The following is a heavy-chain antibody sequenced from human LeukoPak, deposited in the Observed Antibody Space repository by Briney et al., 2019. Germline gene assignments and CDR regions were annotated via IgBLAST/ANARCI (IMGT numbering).Heavy chain of an antibody. CDR1: GGSISSSSYY. Sequence: SETLSLTCTVSGGSISSSSYYWGWIRQPPGKGLEWIGSIYYSGSTYYNPSLKSRVTISVDTSKNQFSLKLSSVTAADTAVYYCAKNIGGLDYWGQGTPVTVSS. CDR3: AKNIGGLDY. CDR2: IYYSGST. J-gene: IGHJ4*02. D-gene: IGHD3-16*01. V-gene: IGHV4-39*01.